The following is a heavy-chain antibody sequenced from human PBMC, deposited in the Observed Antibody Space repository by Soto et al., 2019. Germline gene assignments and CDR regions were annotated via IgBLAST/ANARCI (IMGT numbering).Heavy chain of an antibody. CDR2: VDTTGGT. CDR1: GGSISSYS. Sequence: QVQLQESGPGLVEPSETLSLTCTVSGGSISSYSWNWSRQPAGKGLEWIGRVDTTGGTNYIPSLKSRVTMTVDTSKNQFSLNLRFVTAADTAVYFCAKDDSGAADIWGQGTMVTVS. J-gene: IGHJ3*02. V-gene: IGHV4-4*07. CDR3: AKDDSGAADI. D-gene: IGHD3-16*01.